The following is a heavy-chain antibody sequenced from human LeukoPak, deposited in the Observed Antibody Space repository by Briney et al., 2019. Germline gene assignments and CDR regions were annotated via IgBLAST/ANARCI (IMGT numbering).Heavy chain of an antibody. Sequence: GGSLRLSCAASGFTFSSYWMSWVRQAPGKGLEWVGRIKIKTDGGTMEYGAPVKGRFTISRDDSKNTLYLQMNTLETEDTGVYYCTRISGSSSGPFDYWGQGSLVTVSS. CDR3: TRISGSSSGPFDY. J-gene: IGHJ4*02. CDR2: IKIKTDGGTM. V-gene: IGHV3-15*01. D-gene: IGHD1-26*01. CDR1: GFTFSSYW.